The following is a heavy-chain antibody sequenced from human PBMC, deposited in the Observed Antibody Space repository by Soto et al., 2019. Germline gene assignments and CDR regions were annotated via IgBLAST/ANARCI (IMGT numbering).Heavy chain of an antibody. J-gene: IGHJ4*02. CDR1: GGSISSSSYY. CDR2: IYYSGTT. CDR3: ARLTAYYDFLTGYWPH. D-gene: IGHD3-9*01. V-gene: IGHV4-39*02. Sequence: SETLSLTCTVSGGSISSSSYYWGWIRQPPGKGLECIGTIYYSGTTYYNPSLKSRVTISVDTSNNHLSLKLSSVTAADTAVYYCARLTAYYDFLTGYWPHWGQGTLVTVSS.